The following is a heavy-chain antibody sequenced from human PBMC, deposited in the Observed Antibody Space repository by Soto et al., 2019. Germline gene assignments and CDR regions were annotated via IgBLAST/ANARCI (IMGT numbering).Heavy chain of an antibody. J-gene: IGHJ4*02. D-gene: IGHD6-6*01. V-gene: IGHV1-2*02. CDR2: INPNSGGT. CDR1: GYTFTGYY. Sequence: ASVKVSCKASGYTFTGYYMHWVRQAPGQGLEWMGWINPNSGGTNYAQKFQGRVTMTRDTSISTAYMELSRLRSDDTAVYYCARHDGSSSAPHYWGQGTLVTVSS. CDR3: ARHDGSSSAPHY.